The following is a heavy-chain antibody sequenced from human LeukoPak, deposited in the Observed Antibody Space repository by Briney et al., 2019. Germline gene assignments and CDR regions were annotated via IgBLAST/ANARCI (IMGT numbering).Heavy chain of an antibody. CDR3: ARREQQLVWGFDY. D-gene: IGHD6-13*01. V-gene: IGHV4-39*07. CDR2: MYYSGST. J-gene: IGHJ4*02. Sequence: SETLSLTCTVSGGSISSSSYYWGWIRQPPGKGLEWIGSMYYSGSTYYNPSLKSRVTISVDTSKNQFSLKLSSVTAADTAVYYCARREQQLVWGFDYWGQGTLVTVSS. CDR1: GGSISSSSYY.